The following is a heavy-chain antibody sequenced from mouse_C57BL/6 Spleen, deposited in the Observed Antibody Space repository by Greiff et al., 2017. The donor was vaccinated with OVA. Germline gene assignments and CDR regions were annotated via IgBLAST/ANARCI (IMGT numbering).Heavy chain of an antibody. V-gene: IGHV5-6*01. J-gene: IGHJ4*01. CDR1: GFTFSSYC. CDR2: ISSGGSYT. Sequence: EVMLVESGGDLVKPGGSLKLSCAASGFTFSSYCMSWVRQTPGKRLEWVATISSGGSYTYYPDSVKGRFTISRDNAKNTLYLQLSSLKSEDTAMYYCARGYGNYAMDYWGQGTSVTVSS. CDR3: ARGYGNYAMDY. D-gene: IGHD2-1*01.